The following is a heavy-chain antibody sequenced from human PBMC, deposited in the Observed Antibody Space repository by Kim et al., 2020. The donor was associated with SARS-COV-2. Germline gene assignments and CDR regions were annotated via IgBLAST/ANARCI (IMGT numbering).Heavy chain of an antibody. J-gene: IGHJ6*02. CDR1: GFTFSSYA. V-gene: IGHV3-23*01. Sequence: GGSLRLSCAASGFTFSSYAMSWVRQAPGKGLEWVSAISGSGGSTYYADSVKGRFTISRDNSKNTLYLQMNSLRAEDTAVYYCAKDRWKQKLPPHYYYYYGMDVWGQGTTVTVSS. CDR3: AKDRWKQKLPPHYYYYYGMDV. CDR2: ISGSGGST. D-gene: IGHD6-13*01.